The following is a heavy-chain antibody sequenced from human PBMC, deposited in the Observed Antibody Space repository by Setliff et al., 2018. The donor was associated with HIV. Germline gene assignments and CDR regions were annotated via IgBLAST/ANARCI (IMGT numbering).Heavy chain of an antibody. Sequence: DSVQVSCKASGSTFTGYYVHWVRQAPGQGLEWMGWINPNSGGTTYAQKFQGRVTMTRDPSISKAYMEVSRLRSDDTAVYYCARDHCSSSGCYEYSYYGMDVWGQGTTVTVSS. V-gene: IGHV1-2*02. CDR1: GSTFTGYY. CDR2: INPNSGGT. D-gene: IGHD2-2*01. J-gene: IGHJ6*02. CDR3: ARDHCSSSGCYEYSYYGMDV.